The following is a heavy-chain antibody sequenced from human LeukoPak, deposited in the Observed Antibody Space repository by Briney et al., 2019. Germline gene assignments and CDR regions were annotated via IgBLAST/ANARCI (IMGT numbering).Heavy chain of an antibody. CDR2: TKNRANSYTT. V-gene: IGHV3-72*01. D-gene: IGHD1-26*01. CDR1: GFTFNEHY. CDR3: TRVVLVGTTYSYFDY. Sequence: PGGSLRLSCATSGFTFNEHYLGWVRQAPGKGLEWVGRTKNRANSYTTEYAASVKGRFTISRDDSKNSLYLQMNSLKAEDTAVYYCTRVVLVGTTYSYFDYWGQGTLVTVSS. J-gene: IGHJ4*02.